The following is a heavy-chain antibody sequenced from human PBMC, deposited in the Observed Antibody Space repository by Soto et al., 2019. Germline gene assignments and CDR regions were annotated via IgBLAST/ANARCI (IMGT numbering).Heavy chain of an antibody. D-gene: IGHD6-25*01. J-gene: IGHJ4*02. Sequence: XGSLPLCCAASGFTFSDHYMTWIRQAPGKGPEWISYISGGGSTTSYADSVKGRFTISRDNAKKTLYLQMNSLTVEDTAAYYCSRDPRLADYWGQGTLVTVSS. CDR2: ISGGGSTT. CDR1: GFTFSDHY. CDR3: SRDPRLADY. V-gene: IGHV3-11*01.